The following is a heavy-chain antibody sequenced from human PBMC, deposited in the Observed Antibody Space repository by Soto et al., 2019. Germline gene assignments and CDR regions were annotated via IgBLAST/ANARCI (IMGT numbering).Heavy chain of an antibody. CDR2: IYYSGST. Sequence: IGRPSGRGLEWIGSIYYSGSTYYNPSLKSRVTISVDTSKNQFSLKLSSVTAADTAVYYCAGLVGVVIAATPGALVIWGQGTMVTVS. V-gene: IGHV4-39*01. J-gene: IGHJ3*02. CDR3: AGLVGVVIAATPGALVI. D-gene: IGHD3-3*01.